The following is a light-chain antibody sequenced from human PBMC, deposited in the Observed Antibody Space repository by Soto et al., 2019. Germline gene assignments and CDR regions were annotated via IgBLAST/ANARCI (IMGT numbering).Light chain of an antibody. CDR3: LQHNSYPRT. CDR2: AAS. Sequence: DIQMTQSPSYLSASVGDRVTITCRASQGIRNDVGWYQQKEGKAPKRLISAASNLQRGVPSRFSGSGSGTEFTLTISSLQPEDFATYYCLQHNSYPRTLGQGTRLEIK. V-gene: IGKV1-17*01. J-gene: IGKJ2*02. CDR1: QGIRND.